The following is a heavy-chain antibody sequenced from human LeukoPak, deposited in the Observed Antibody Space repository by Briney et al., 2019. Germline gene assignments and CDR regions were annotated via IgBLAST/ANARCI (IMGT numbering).Heavy chain of an antibody. CDR1: GFPFSSYA. CDR2: VHGDGN. J-gene: IGHJ6*03. CDR3: ATGGGWEPSSGVVTHIDV. Sequence: PGGSLRLSCAASGFPFSSYAMYWVRQAPGKGLVWVSRVHGDGNNRDNAKNTLYLQMSSLRVEDTAVYYCATGGGWEPSSGVVTHIDVWGKGTTVTVSS. D-gene: IGHD3-3*01. V-gene: IGHV3-74*01.